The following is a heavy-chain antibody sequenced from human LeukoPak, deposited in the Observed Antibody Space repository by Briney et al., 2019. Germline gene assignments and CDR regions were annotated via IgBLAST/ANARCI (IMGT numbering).Heavy chain of an antibody. J-gene: IGHJ2*01. D-gene: IGHD6-13*01. CDR2: INPNSGGT. CDR3: ARMYSSSWYESWYFDL. V-gene: IGHV1-2*02. CDR1: GYTFTGYY. Sequence: GASVKVSCKASGYTFTGYYMHWVRQAPGQGLEWTGWINPNSGGTNYAQKFQGRVTMTRDTSISTAYMELSRLRSDDTAVYYCARMYSSSWYESWYFDLWGRGTLVTVSS.